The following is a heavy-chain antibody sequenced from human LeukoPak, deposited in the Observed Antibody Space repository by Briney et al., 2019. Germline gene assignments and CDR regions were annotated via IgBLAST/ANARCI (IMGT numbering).Heavy chain of an antibody. J-gene: IGHJ6*03. CDR1: GFTFSSYN. CDR3: ARGAATRKSGFYYYYTDV. CDR2: ITTGNSFL. Sequence: GGSLRLSCAASGFTFSSYNVNWVRQAPGKGLEWVSSITTGNSFLYFADSVKGRFTISRDHANNSLYLQMNSLRADDTAVYYCARGAATRKSGFYYYYTDVWGKGTTVTVSS. D-gene: IGHD5-12*01. V-gene: IGHV3-21*01.